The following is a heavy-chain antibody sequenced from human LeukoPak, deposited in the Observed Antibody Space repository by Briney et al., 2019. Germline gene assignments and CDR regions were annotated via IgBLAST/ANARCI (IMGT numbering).Heavy chain of an antibody. J-gene: IGHJ4*02. CDR3: AKDYYDPYYFDY. V-gene: IGHV3-23*01. CDR1: GFTFSSYD. D-gene: IGHD3-3*01. Sequence: GGSLRLSCAASGFTFSSYDMSWVRQAPGKGLEWVSGISSGGYTTYYADSVKGRFTISRDNSKNTLYLQMNSLRAEDTAIYYCAKDYYDPYYFDYWGQGTLVTVSS. CDR2: ISSGGYTT.